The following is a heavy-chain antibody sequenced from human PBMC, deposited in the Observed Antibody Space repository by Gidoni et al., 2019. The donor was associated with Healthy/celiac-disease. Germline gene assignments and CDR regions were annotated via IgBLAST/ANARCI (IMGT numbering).Heavy chain of an antibody. Sequence: QVQLVESGGGVVKPGRALRLSCAASGFPFSRYGMPWVRQDPGKGLEWVAVISYDGSTKYYADSVKGRFTISRDNSKNTLYLPMNSLRAEDTAVYYCAKDRAYNWNDGYYYYGMDVWGQGTTVTVSS. J-gene: IGHJ6*02. CDR2: ISYDGSTK. D-gene: IGHD1-1*01. CDR3: AKDRAYNWNDGYYYYGMDV. V-gene: IGHV3-30*18. CDR1: GFPFSRYG.